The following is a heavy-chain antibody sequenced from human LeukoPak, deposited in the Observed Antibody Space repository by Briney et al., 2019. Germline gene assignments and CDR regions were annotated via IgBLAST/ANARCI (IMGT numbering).Heavy chain of an antibody. CDR2: ISSNGGST. CDR3: ARGGYSGYDYVY. CDR1: GFTFSNSA. Sequence: SGGSLRLSCAASGFTFSNSAMHWVRQAPGKGLEYVSAISSNGGSTYYANSVKGRFTISRDNSKNTLYLQMGSLRAEDMAVYYCARGGYSGYDYVYWGQGTLVTVSS. V-gene: IGHV3-64*01. D-gene: IGHD5-12*01. J-gene: IGHJ4*02.